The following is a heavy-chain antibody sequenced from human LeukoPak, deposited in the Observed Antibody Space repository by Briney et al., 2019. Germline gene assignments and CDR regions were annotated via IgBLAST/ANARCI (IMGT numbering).Heavy chain of an antibody. CDR3: ARVGLYSSGWYLFY. J-gene: IGHJ4*02. CDR1: GFTFSSYA. Sequence: GGSLRLSCAASGFTFSSYAMSWVRQAPGKGLEWVANIKQDGSETYYVDSVKGRFTISRDNAKNSLYLQMNSLRAEDTAVYYCARVGLYSSGWYLFYWGQGTLVTVSS. V-gene: IGHV3-7*03. CDR2: IKQDGSET. D-gene: IGHD6-19*01.